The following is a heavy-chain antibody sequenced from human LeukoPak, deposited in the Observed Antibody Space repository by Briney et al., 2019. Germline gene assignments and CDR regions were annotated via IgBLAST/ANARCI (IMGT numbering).Heavy chain of an antibody. Sequence: GGSLGFSGTGSGFTFGHYALAWVRQAPGKGLEGLGFIRSQAYGMTIEYAASVKGRFSISRDNSKSIADLQINSLKTEDTAVYYCARGGDFGVPAPLGIDAFDIWGQGTMVTVSS. CDR1: GFTFGHYA. J-gene: IGHJ3*02. CDR3: ARGGDFGVPAPLGIDAFDI. CDR2: IRSQAYGMTI. V-gene: IGHV3-49*04. D-gene: IGHD2-2*01.